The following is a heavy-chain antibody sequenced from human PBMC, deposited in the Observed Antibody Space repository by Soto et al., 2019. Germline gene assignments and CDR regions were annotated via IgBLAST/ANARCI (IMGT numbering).Heavy chain of an antibody. CDR1: GFTFSSYG. J-gene: IGHJ6*03. CDR3: AKDPNSSGWYGYYYYYYMDV. Sequence: LRLSCAAPGFTFSSYGMHWVRQAPGKGLEWVAVISYDGSNKYYADSVKGRFTISRDNSKNTLYLQMNSLRAEDTAVYYCAKDPNSSGWYGYYYYYYMDVWGKGTTVTVSS. V-gene: IGHV3-30*18. D-gene: IGHD6-19*01. CDR2: ISYDGSNK.